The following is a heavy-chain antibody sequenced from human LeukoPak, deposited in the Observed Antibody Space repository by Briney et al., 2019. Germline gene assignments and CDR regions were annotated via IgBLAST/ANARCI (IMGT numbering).Heavy chain of an antibody. CDR1: GFTFSNHG. V-gene: IGHV3-23*01. J-gene: IGHJ4*02. D-gene: IGHD7-27*01. CDR2: VSPPGGGT. CDR3: ARDLAWGAFDY. Sequence: GGSLRLSCAACGFTFSNHGMNWVRQAPGKGGEWLLGVSPPGGGTYYADSVKGRFTICRDDSKNTLSLQMNSLRVGDTAVYYCARDLAWGAFDYWGQGTLVTVSS.